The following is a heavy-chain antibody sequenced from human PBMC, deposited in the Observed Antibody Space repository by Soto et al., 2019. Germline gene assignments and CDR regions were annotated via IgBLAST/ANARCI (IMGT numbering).Heavy chain of an antibody. V-gene: IGHV3-53*01. CDR1: GFTVSSNY. CDR3: ARDWLYGDKAYGMDV. J-gene: IGHJ6*02. CDR2: IYSGGST. D-gene: IGHD4-17*01. Sequence: EVQLVESGGGLIQPGGSLRLSCAASGFTVSSNYMSWVRQAPGKGLEWVSVIYSGGSTYYADSVKGRFTISRDNSKNTLYLQMNSLRAEDTAVYYCARDWLYGDKAYGMDVWGQGTTVTVSS.